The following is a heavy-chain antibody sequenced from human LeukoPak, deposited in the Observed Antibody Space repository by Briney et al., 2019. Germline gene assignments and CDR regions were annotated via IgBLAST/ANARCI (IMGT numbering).Heavy chain of an antibody. CDR1: GGTFTSYA. Sequence: SVEVSCKTSGGTFTSYAITWVRQAPGQGLEWMGKIIPISGTTNYAQKFQGRVTFTADESTSTAYMELSSLRSEDTALYYCARKLRLGGNWFDPWGQGTLVTVSS. J-gene: IGHJ5*02. D-gene: IGHD1-26*01. V-gene: IGHV1-69*13. CDR3: ARKLRLGGNWFDP. CDR2: IIPISGTT.